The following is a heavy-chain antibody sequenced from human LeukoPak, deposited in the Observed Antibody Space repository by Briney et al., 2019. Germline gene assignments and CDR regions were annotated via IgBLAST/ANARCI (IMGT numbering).Heavy chain of an antibody. CDR3: ARDTSIEVSDAFDI. D-gene: IGHD2-21*01. CDR1: GYTFTGYY. J-gene: IGHJ3*02. Sequence: ASVKVSCKASGYTFTGYYMHWVRQAPGQGLEWMGWINPNSGGTNYAQKFQGRVTMTRDTSISTAYMELSRLRSDDTAVYYCARDTSIEVSDAFDIWGQGTMVTVSS. V-gene: IGHV1-2*02. CDR2: INPNSGGT.